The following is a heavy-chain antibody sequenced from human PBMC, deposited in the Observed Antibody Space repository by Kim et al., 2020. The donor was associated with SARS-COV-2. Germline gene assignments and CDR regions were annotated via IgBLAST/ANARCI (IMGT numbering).Heavy chain of an antibody. J-gene: IGHJ3*01. D-gene: IGHD3-16*01. CDR3: ARTGYVQDGFDV. V-gene: IGHV1-69*13. CDR2: IIPSFGTP. CDR1: GGAFSSYA. Sequence: SVKVSCKTSGGAFSSYALNWVRQVPGQGLEYMGGIIPSFGTPNYAQKFQGRVTITADESTTTAYMGLSSLRSDDTAIYYCARTGYVQDGFDVWGQGTMVTVSS.